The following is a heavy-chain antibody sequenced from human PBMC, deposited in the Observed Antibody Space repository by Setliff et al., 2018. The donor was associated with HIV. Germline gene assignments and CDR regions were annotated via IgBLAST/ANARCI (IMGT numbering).Heavy chain of an antibody. CDR1: GGSFSGYY. V-gene: IGHV4-34*01. CDR3: ARGTVGSSSVGMDV. CDR2: INHSGST. D-gene: IGHD6-6*01. J-gene: IGHJ6*04. Sequence: SQTLSLTCAVYGGSFSGYYWSWIRQPPGKGLEWIGEINHSGSTNYNPSLKSRVTISVDTSKNQFSLKLSSVTAADTAVYYCARGTVGSSSVGMDVWGKGTTVTVSS.